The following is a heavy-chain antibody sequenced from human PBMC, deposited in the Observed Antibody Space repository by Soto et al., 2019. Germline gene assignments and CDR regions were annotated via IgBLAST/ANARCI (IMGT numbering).Heavy chain of an antibody. J-gene: IGHJ4*02. CDR2: IYYSGST. Sequence: PSETLSLTCTVSGGSISSSSYYWGWIRQPPGKGLEWIGSIYYSGSTYYNPSLKSRVTISVDTSKNQFSLKLSSVTAADTAVYYCAGRRAAGPAYYFDYWGQGTLVTVSS. V-gene: IGHV4-39*01. D-gene: IGHD6-13*01. CDR3: AGRRAAGPAYYFDY. CDR1: GGSISSSSYY.